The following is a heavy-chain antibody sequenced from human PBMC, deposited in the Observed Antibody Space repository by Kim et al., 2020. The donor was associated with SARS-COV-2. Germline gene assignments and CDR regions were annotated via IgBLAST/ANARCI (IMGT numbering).Heavy chain of an antibody. Sequence: SETLSLTCSVSDDSMRSRSYSWAWVRRPPGKGLEWVGTIDFSGNSYYRRSIKSRVTMSIDTSKNYFSLNLISVTAADTAVYYCARRLFYDPYYFDSWGPGTLVNVSS. D-gene: IGHD3-3*01. CDR2: IDFSGNS. CDR3: ARRLFYDPYYFDS. J-gene: IGHJ4*02. CDR1: DDSMRSRSYS. V-gene: IGHV4-39*02.